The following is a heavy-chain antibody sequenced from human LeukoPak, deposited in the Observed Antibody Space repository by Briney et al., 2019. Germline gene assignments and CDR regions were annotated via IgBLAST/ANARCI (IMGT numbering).Heavy chain of an antibody. CDR2: INHSGST. D-gene: IGHD5-18*01. CDR3: ARERTGYSYGLGDAFDI. CDR1: GGSFSGYY. Sequence: SETLSLTCAVYGGSFSGYYWSWIRQPPGKGLEWIGEINHSGSTNYNPSLKSRVTISVDTSKNQFSLKLSSVTAADTAVYYCARERTGYSYGLGDAFDIWGQGTMVTVSS. V-gene: IGHV4-34*01. J-gene: IGHJ3*02.